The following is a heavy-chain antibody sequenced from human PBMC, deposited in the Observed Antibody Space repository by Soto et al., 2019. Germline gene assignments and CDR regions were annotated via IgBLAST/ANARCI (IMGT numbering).Heavy chain of an antibody. J-gene: IGHJ3*02. CDR2: IVVGSGNT. D-gene: IGHD4-17*01. Sequence: SVKVSCKASGFTFTSSAMQWVRQARGQRLEWIGWIVVGSGNTNYAQKFQERVTITRDMSTSTAYMELSSLRSEDTAVYYCAAVRYDYGDLIDAIDSWGQATMVTVSS. V-gene: IGHV1-58*02. CDR3: AAVRYDYGDLIDAIDS. CDR1: GFTFTSSA.